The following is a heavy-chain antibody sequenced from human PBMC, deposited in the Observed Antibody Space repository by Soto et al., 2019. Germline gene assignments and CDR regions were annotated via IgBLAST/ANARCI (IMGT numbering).Heavy chain of an antibody. D-gene: IGHD2-2*01. V-gene: IGHV1-69*06. J-gene: IGHJ4*02. CDR1: GGTFSSYA. CDR2: IIPIFGTA. CDR3: ASYDAEERLAMYYFDY. Sequence: QVQLVQSGAEVKKPGSSVKVSCKASGGTFSSYAISWVRQAPGQGLEWMGGIIPIFGTANYAQKFQGRVTITADNSTSTAYMELSSLRSEDTAVYYCASYDAEERLAMYYFDYWGQGTLVTGSS.